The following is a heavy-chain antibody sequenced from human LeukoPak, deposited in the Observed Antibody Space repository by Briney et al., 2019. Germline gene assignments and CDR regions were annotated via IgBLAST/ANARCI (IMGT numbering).Heavy chain of an antibody. CDR3: ARNSSWYFDY. CDR1: DYSISSDYY. Sequence: PSATLSLTCAVSDYSISSDYYWGWIRQPPGKGLEWIGSIYQSGSTHYNPSLKSRVTISVDTSKNQFSLKLNSVTAADTAVYYCARNSSWYFDYWGQGTLVTVSS. CDR2: IYQSGST. J-gene: IGHJ4*02. D-gene: IGHD6-13*01. V-gene: IGHV4-38-2*01.